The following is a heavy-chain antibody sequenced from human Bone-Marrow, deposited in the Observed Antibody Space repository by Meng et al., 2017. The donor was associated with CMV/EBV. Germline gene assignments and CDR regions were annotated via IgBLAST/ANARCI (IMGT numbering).Heavy chain of an antibody. Sequence: ASVKVSCKASGYTFTSYYMHWVRQAPGQGLEWMGIINPSGGSTSYAQKFQGRVTMTRDTSTSTVYMELSSLRSEDTAAYYCARDRPDIVVVPAGNYYYYYGMDVWGQGTTVTVSS. V-gene: IGHV1-46*01. CDR1: GYTFTSYY. J-gene: IGHJ6*02. D-gene: IGHD2-2*01. CDR3: ARDRPDIVVVPAGNYYYYYGMDV. CDR2: INPSGGST.